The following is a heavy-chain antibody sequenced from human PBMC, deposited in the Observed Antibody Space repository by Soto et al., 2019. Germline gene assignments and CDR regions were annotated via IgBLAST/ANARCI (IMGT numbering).Heavy chain of an antibody. CDR1: GCTFSSYA. J-gene: IGHJ6*02. V-gene: IGHV1-69*13. CDR2: IIPIFGTA. CDR3: SRYQSKYYYYYYSMDV. Sequence: SVKVSCQASGCTFSSYAISWVRQPPGRVLEWMGGIIPIFGTANYAQKFQGRVTITADESTSTAYMELSSLRSEDTAVYYSSRYQSKYYYYYYSMDVWGQGTTVTVSS.